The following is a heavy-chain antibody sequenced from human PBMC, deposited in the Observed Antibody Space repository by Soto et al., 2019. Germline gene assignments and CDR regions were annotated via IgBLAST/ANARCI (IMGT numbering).Heavy chain of an antibody. Sequence: PSETLSLTCAVYGGAFSGDYWIWIRQPPGKGLEWIGEINHSGSTNYNPSLKSRVTISVDTSKNQFSLKLSSVTAADTAVYYCARLVRGYYYGMDVWGQGTTVTVS. V-gene: IGHV4-34*01. J-gene: IGHJ6*02. CDR2: INHSGST. CDR3: ARLVRGYYYGMDV. D-gene: IGHD2-21*01. CDR1: GGAFSGDY.